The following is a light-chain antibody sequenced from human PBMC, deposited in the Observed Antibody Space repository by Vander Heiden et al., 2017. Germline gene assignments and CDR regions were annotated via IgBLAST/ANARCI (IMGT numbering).Light chain of an antibody. Sequence: EIVVTQSPLSLPVTPGEPASISCRSSQSLLHRNGYNYFHWFLQKPGQSPQLLIYWGSNRASGVPDRFSGSGSGRYFTLQISRVEAEDVGVYYCMQALQTPYTFGQGTKLVIK. CDR1: QSLLHRNGYNY. V-gene: IGKV2-28*01. J-gene: IGKJ2*01. CDR2: WGS. CDR3: MQALQTPYT.